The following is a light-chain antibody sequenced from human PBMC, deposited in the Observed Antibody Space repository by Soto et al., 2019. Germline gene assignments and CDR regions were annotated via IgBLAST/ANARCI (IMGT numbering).Light chain of an antibody. J-gene: IGKJ5*01. CDR2: GAS. CDR1: QTITTSQ. CDR3: QQRSNWPPT. V-gene: IGKV3D-20*02. Sequence: EIVLTQSPGTLSLSPGERATLFCRASQTITTSQLAWYQQKPGQAPRVLIFGASNRATGIPDRFSGSGSGTDFTLNISRLEPEDFEVYYCQQRSNWPPTFGQGTRLEIK.